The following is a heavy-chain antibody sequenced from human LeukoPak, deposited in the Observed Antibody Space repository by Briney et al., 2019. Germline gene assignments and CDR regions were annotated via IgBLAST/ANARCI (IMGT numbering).Heavy chain of an antibody. V-gene: IGHV3-30*18. CDR2: ISYDGSNK. J-gene: IGHJ6*02. Sequence: GRSLRLSCAASGFTFSSYGMRWVRQAPGKGLEWVAVISYDGSNKYYADSVKGRFTISRDNSKNTLYLQMNSLRAEDTAVYYCAKDLSAMVSYYYYYGMDVWGQGTTVTVSS. CDR1: GFTFSSYG. D-gene: IGHD5-18*01. CDR3: AKDLSAMVSYYYYYGMDV.